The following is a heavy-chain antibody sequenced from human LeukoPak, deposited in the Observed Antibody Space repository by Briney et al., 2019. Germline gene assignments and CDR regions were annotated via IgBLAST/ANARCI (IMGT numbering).Heavy chain of an antibody. V-gene: IGHV1-69*02. D-gene: IGHD4-11*01. CDR1: GGTFSSYT. J-gene: IGHJ4*02. Sequence: SVKVSCKATGGTFSSYTISWVRQAPGQGLEWMGRIIPILGIANYAQKFQGRVTITADKSTSTAYMELSSLRSEDTAVYYCARGYSNYVGYFDYWGQGTLVTVSS. CDR2: IIPILGIA. CDR3: ARGYSNYVGYFDY.